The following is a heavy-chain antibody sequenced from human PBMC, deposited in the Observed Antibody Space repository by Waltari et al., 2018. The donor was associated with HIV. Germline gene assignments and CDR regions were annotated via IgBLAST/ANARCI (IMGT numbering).Heavy chain of an antibody. J-gene: IGHJ3*02. CDR2: ISSSSTYI. V-gene: IGHV3-21*06. CDR3: ARQPARRNAFDI. CDR1: GFTFSSYS. D-gene: IGHD1-1*01. Sequence: ELQLVESGGGLVKPGGSLRLSCAASGFTFSSYSMNWVRQAPGKGLEWVSSISSSSTYIYYADSLKGRFTIFRDNAKNSLYLQMNSLRAEDTAVYYCARQPARRNAFDIWGQGTMVTVSS.